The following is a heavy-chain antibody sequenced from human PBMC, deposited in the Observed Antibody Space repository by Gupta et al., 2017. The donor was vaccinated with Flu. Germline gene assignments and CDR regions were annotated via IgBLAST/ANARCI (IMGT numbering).Heavy chain of an antibody. J-gene: IGHJ4*02. CDR2: ISSSSSTI. V-gene: IGHV3-48*01. D-gene: IGHD6-6*01. CDR3: AREGVEYSSSPTVDY. Sequence: APGKGLEWFSYISSSSSTIYYADSVKGRFTISRDNAKNSLYLQMNSLRAEDTAVYYCAREGVEYSSSPTVDYWGQGTLVTVSS.